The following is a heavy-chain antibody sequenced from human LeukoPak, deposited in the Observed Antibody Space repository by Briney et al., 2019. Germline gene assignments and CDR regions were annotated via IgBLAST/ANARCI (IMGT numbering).Heavy chain of an antibody. D-gene: IGHD1-7*01. CDR1: GGSISSSY. CDR2: IYYTGSI. Sequence: SETLSLTCTVSGGSISSSYWSWIRQHPGKGLEWIAYIYYTGSIYYNPSLKSRVTMSVDTSKNQFSLKLNSVTAADTAVYYCARERSVGLGTSYYHYGVDVWGQGTSVTVSS. V-gene: IGHV4-59*06. CDR3: ARERSVGLGTSYYHYGVDV. J-gene: IGHJ6*02.